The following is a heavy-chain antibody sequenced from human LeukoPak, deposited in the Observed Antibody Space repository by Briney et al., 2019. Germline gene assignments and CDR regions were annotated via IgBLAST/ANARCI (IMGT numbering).Heavy chain of an antibody. J-gene: IGHJ4*02. CDR3: ARNDYGGNFFDY. CDR1: AFTFSRYG. Sequence: PGRSLRLSYTASAFTFSRYGMHRACQAPGKGLDWVAVIWYDGSNENYADSVKGRFTISRDNSQNTLYLQMNSLRAEDTAVYYCARNDYGGNFFDYWGQGTLVTVSS. V-gene: IGHV3-33*01. CDR2: IWYDGSNE. D-gene: IGHD4-23*01.